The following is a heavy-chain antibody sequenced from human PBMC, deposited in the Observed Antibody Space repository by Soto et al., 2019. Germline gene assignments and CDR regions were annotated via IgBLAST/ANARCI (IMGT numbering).Heavy chain of an antibody. J-gene: IGHJ2*01. CDR1: GSTLSNAW. CDR2: IKSKTDGGTT. CDR3: TTGGNVLLHWYFDL. D-gene: IGHD3-10*01. V-gene: IGHV3-15*07. Sequence: EVQLVESGGGLVKPGGSLRLSCAASGSTLSNAWMNWVRQAPGKGLEWVGRIKSKTDGGTTDYAAPVKGRFTISRDDSKNTLDLQMNSLKTEDTAVYYCTTGGNVLLHWYFDLWGRGTLVTVSS.